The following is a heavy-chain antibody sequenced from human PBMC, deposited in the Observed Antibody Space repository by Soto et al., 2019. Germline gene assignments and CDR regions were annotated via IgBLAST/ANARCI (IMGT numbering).Heavy chain of an antibody. Sequence: PSETLSLTCTVSGGSISSGDYYWSWIRQPPGKGLEWIGYIYYSGSTYYNPSLKSRVTISVDTSKNQFSLKLSSVTAADTAVYYCARVVIDPNWFDPWGQGTLVTVSS. J-gene: IGHJ5*02. CDR2: IYYSGST. CDR3: ARVVIDPNWFDP. V-gene: IGHV4-30-4*01. D-gene: IGHD3-16*02. CDR1: GGSISSGDYY.